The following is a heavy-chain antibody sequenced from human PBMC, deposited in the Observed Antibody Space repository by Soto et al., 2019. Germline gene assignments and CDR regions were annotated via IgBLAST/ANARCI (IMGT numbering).Heavy chain of an antibody. Sequence: GQLVQSGAEVKKPGSSVEGSCKASGGNLSNPAISWVRQGPGQRLEWMGAIIPFFGTKHYPQKFQGRVTITADQPTSTAYMALSRPRSYDTAVYYCARERPETGKDVWGPGTTVTVSS. V-gene: IGHV1-69*01. CDR1: GGNLSNPA. J-gene: IGHJ6*02. CDR2: IIPFFGTK. CDR3: ARERPETGKDV. D-gene: IGHD6-25*01.